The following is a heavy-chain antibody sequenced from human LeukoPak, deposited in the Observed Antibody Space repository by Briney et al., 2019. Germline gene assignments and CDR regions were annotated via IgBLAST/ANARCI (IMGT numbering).Heavy chain of an antibody. J-gene: IGHJ4*02. D-gene: IGHD6-19*01. Sequence: GGSLRLSCAASGVTFTNYAMTWVRQAPGKGLEWVSAITGSGGSTYYADPVKGRFTISRDNSNNTLYLQMSSLRADDTAVYYCTKGRGDSSGWRFDYWGQGTLVTVSS. CDR2: ITGSGGST. CDR1: GVTFTNYA. V-gene: IGHV3-23*01. CDR3: TKGRGDSSGWRFDY.